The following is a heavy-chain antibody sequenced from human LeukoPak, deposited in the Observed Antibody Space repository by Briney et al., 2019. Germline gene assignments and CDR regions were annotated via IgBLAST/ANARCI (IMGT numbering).Heavy chain of an antibody. D-gene: IGHD3-10*01. Sequence: PGGSLRLSCAASGFTFDDYAMHWVRQAPGKGLEWVSLISGDGGSTYYADSVKGRFTISRDNSKNSLYLQMNSLRTGDTALYYCAKDSMVRGVIIRKFYYYYGMDVWGQGTTVTVSS. V-gene: IGHV3-43*02. CDR2: ISGDGGST. CDR3: AKDSMVRGVIIRKFYYYYGMDV. CDR1: GFTFDDYA. J-gene: IGHJ6*02.